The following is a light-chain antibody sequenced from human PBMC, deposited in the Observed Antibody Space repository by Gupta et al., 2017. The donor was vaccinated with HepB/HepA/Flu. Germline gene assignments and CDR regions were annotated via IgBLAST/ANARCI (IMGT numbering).Light chain of an antibody. V-gene: IGKV1-33*01. CDR3: HQHKNFFPST. CDR2: DAS. J-gene: IGKJ2*01. Sequence: DIQMTQSPSSLSVSVGDRVTISCQASQDISNFLNWYQVKPGKAPKLLIYDASNWETGVASRFSGGGCGKDFSFTISSRQQEDVAAYYYHQHKNFFPSTFGQGTKVDIK. CDR1: QDISNF.